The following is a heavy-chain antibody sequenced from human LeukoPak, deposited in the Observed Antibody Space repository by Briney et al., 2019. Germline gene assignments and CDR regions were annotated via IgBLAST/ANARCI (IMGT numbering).Heavy chain of an antibody. Sequence: GGSLRLSCAASGFTFSSYGMHWVRQAPGKGLEWVAFIRYDGSNKYYADSVKGRFTISRDNAKNSLYLQMNSLRAEDTAVYYCARDPTEMTTVTTGGIDYWGQGTLVTVSS. CDR3: ARDPTEMTTVTTGGIDY. J-gene: IGHJ4*02. CDR1: GFTFSSYG. D-gene: IGHD4-17*01. V-gene: IGHV3-30*02. CDR2: IRYDGSNK.